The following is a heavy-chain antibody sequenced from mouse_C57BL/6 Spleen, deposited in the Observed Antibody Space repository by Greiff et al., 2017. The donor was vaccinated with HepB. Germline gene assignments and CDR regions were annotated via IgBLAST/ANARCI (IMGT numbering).Heavy chain of an antibody. CDR1: GYAFSSSW. CDR2: IYPGDGDT. V-gene: IGHV1-82*01. Sequence: QVQLQQSGPELVKPGASVKISCKASGYAFSSSWMNWVKQRPGKGLEWIGRIYPGDGDTNYNGKFKGKATLTADKSSSTAYMQLSSLTSEDSAVYFGARDEYGADWFAYWGQGTLVTVSA. CDR3: ARDEYGADWFAY. D-gene: IGHD1-2*01. J-gene: IGHJ3*01.